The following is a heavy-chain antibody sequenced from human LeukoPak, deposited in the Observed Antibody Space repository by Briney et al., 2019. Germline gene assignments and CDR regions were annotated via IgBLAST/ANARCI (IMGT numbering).Heavy chain of an antibody. Sequence: SETLSLTCTVSGGSISSYYWSWSRQPPGKGLEWIGYIYYSGSTNYNPSLKSRVTISVDTSKNQFSLKLSSVTAADTAVYYCARVDSSSWYYFDYWGQGTLVTVSS. D-gene: IGHD6-13*01. J-gene: IGHJ4*02. V-gene: IGHV4-59*01. CDR1: GGSISSYY. CDR3: ARVDSSSWYYFDY. CDR2: IYYSGST.